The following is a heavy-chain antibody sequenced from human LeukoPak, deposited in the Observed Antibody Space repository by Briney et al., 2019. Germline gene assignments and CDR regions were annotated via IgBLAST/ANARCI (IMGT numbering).Heavy chain of an antibody. D-gene: IGHD2-21*01. V-gene: IGHV3-30*18. CDR3: AKEFNRGLPDY. Sequence: GGSLRLSCAASGFTFSTYGVHWVRQAPGKGLEWVAVISYDGSNEYYADSVKGRFTISRDNSKNTLYLQMSSLRAEDTAVYYCAKEFNRGLPDYWGQGTLVTVPS. CDR2: ISYDGSNE. J-gene: IGHJ4*02. CDR1: GFTFSTYG.